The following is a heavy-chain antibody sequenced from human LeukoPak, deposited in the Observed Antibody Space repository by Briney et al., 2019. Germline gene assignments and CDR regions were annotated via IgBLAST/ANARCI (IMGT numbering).Heavy chain of an antibody. J-gene: IGHJ4*02. Sequence: PGGSLRLSCAASGFTVIDNYMTWVRQAPGKGLEWVSVIYSGSSAYYADSVKGRFTISRDNSKNTLYLQVNSLRAEDTAVYYCAKSNSGYLRPFDYWGQGTLVTVSS. CDR2: IYSGSSA. CDR3: AKSNSGYLRPFDY. D-gene: IGHD3-22*01. CDR1: GFTVIDNY. V-gene: IGHV3-53*01.